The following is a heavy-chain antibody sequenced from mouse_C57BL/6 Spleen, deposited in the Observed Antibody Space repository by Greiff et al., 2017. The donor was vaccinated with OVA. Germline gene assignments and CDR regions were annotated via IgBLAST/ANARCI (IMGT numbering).Heavy chain of an antibody. Sequence: VQLVESGAELARPGASVKLSCKASGYTFTSYGISWVKQRTGQGLEWIGEIYPRSGNTYYNEKFKGKATLTADKSSSTAYMELRSLTSEDSAVYFCITTVVAYYFDYWGQGTTLTVSS. CDR3: ITTVVAYYFDY. CDR2: IYPRSGNT. CDR1: GYTFTSYG. D-gene: IGHD1-1*01. J-gene: IGHJ2*01. V-gene: IGHV1-81*01.